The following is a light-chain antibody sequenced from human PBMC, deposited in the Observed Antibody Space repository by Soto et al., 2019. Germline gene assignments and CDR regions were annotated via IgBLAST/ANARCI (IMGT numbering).Light chain of an antibody. J-gene: IGLJ1*01. CDR3: AAWDDTLSNYV. CDR1: NSNVGRNV. V-gene: IGLV1-44*01. CDR2: SNN. Sequence: QSVLTQPPSASGTPGQRVTISCSGSNSNVGRNVVNWYQQFPGAVPKLLIYSNNRRPSGIPERFSASKSGTSASLAITGLQSEDEADYYCAAWDDTLSNYVFGTGTKSPS.